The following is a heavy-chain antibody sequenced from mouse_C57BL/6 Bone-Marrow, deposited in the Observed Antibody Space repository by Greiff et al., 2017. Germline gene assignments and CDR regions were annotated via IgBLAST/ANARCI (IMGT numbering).Heavy chain of an antibody. CDR1: GYTFTSYG. V-gene: IGHV1-81*01. CDR2: IYPRSGNT. CDR3: ARSLYYGSSFSPFAY. J-gene: IGHJ3*01. Sequence: QVQLQQSGAELARPGASVKLSCKASGYTFTSYGISWVKQRTGQGLEWIGEIYPRSGNTYYNEKFKGKATLTADKSSSTAYMELRSLTSEDSAVYFCARSLYYGSSFSPFAYWGQGTLVTVSA. D-gene: IGHD1-1*01.